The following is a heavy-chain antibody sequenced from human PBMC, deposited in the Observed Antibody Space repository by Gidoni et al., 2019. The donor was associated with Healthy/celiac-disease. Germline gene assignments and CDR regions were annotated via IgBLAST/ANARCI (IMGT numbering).Heavy chain of an antibody. J-gene: IGHJ4*02. D-gene: IGHD6-13*01. CDR3: ARDRMGIAAAASFDY. V-gene: IGHV3-21*01. CDR1: GFTFSSYR. Sequence: EVQLVESGGGLVKPGGSLRLSCAAYGFTFSSYRMNWVRQAPGKGLEWFSSISSSSSYIYYADSVKGRFTISRDNAKNSLYLQMNSLRAEDTAVYYCARDRMGIAAAASFDYWGQGTLVTVSS. CDR2: ISSSSSYI.